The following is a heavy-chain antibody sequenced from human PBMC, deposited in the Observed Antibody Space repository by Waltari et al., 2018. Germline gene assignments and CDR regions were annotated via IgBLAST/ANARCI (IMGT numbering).Heavy chain of an antibody. Sequence: QVQPQQWGAGLLKPSETLSLTCAVYGGSFSGYYWSWIRQPPGKGLEWIGEINHSGSTNYNPSLKSRVTISVDTSKNQFSLKLSSVTAADTAVYYCARGSPRRAFDIWGQGTMVTVSS. CDR3: ARGSPRRAFDI. CDR2: INHSGST. CDR1: GGSFSGYY. J-gene: IGHJ3*02. V-gene: IGHV4-34*01.